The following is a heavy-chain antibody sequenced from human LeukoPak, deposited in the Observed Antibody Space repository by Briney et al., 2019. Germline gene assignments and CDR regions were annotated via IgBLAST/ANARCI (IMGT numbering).Heavy chain of an antibody. CDR2: IYYSGST. Sequence: KPSETLSLTCTVSGGSISSSYYWSWIRQPPGKGLEWIGYIYYSGSTNYNPSLKSRVTISVDTSKNQFSLKLSSVTAADTAVYYCARGGEYSYGPTLDYWGQGTLVTVSS. D-gene: IGHD5-18*01. J-gene: IGHJ4*02. CDR3: ARGGEYSYGPTLDY. V-gene: IGHV4-61*01. CDR1: GGSISSSYY.